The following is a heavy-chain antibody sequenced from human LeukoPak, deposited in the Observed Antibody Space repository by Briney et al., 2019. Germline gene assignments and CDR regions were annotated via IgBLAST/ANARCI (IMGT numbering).Heavy chain of an antibody. D-gene: IGHD2-15*01. J-gene: IGHJ3*02. CDR2: INHSGST. CDR3: ARETADCSGGSCYSNDAFDI. V-gene: IGHV4-34*01. CDR1: GGSFSGYY. Sequence: KASETLSLTCAVYGGSFSGYYWSWIRQPPGKGLEWIGEINHSGSTNYNPSLKSRVTISVGTSKNQFSLRLSSVTAADTAVYYCARETADCSGGSCYSNDAFDIWGQGTMVTVSS.